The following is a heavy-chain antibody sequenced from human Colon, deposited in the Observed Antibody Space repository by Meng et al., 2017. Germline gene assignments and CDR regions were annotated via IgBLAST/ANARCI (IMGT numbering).Heavy chain of an antibody. CDR1: GGTFSSYA. Sequence: SVKVSCKASGGTFSSYAISWVRQAPGQGLEWMGGITPVFGAAIYAPKFQGRVTITADESTSTAYMGLSSLRSEDTAVYYCARVDYDSGGYFSYYFHGLDVWGHGTTVTVSS. J-gene: IGHJ6*02. CDR2: ITPVFGAA. V-gene: IGHV1-69*13. D-gene: IGHD3-22*01. CDR3: ARVDYDSGGYFSYYFHGLDV.